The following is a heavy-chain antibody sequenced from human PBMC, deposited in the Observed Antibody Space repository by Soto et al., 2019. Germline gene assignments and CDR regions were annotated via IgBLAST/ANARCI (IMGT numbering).Heavy chain of an antibody. D-gene: IGHD3-10*01. CDR1: GGSISSSSYY. Sequence: ASETLSLTCTVSGGSISSSSYYWGWIRQPPGKGLEWIGSIYYSGSTYYNPSLKSRVTISVDTSKNQFSLKLSSVTAADTAVYYCARPTMVRGVIAFDIWGQGTMVTVSS. CDR3: ARPTMVRGVIAFDI. J-gene: IGHJ3*02. CDR2: IYYSGST. V-gene: IGHV4-39*01.